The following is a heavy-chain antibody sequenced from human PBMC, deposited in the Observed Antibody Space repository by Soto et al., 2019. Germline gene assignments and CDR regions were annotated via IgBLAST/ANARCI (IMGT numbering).Heavy chain of an antibody. CDR1: GGIFSPYA. CDR2: IIPLFGTP. CDR3: ARDRDDYGSGNYYNRVDF. V-gene: IGHV1-69*01. J-gene: IGHJ4*02. Sequence: QVQLVQSGAEVKKPGSSVKVSCKASGGIFSPYAISWLRKAPGQGLEWMGGIIPLFGTPNYAQRFQGRVTITADESTSTAYMELSRLRSEDTAVYYCARDRDDYGSGNYYNRVDFWGQGTLVTVSS. D-gene: IGHD3-10*01.